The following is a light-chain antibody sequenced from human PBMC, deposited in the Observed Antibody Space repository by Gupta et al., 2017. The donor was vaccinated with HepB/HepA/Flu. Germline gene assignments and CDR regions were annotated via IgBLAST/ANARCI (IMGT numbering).Light chain of an antibody. J-gene: IGLJ3*02. CDR3: VLHVDDGIWM. CDR2: NTN. Sequence: QTVVPQEPSLSVSPGGTVTLTCDLSSASASAGHSPGWHQQTPGQAPRALIYNTNARPSGVPVRFSGSIRGDKAALTITGAQSEDEADYYCVLHVDDGIWMFGGGTKLTVL. CDR1: SASASAGHS. V-gene: IGLV8-61*01.